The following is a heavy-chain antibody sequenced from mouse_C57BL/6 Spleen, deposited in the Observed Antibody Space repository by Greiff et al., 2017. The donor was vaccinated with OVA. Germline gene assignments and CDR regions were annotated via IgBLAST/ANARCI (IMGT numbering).Heavy chain of an antibody. CDR2: IDPEDGDT. D-gene: IGHD2-1*01. CDR1: GFNIKDYY. V-gene: IGHV14-1*01. Sequence: EVKLMESGAELVRPGASVKLSCTASGFNIKDYYMHWVKQRPEQGLEWIGRIDPEDGDTEYAPKFQGKATMTADTSSNTAYLQLSSLTSEDTAVYYCTGGNYVGYYAMDYWGQGTSVTVSS. J-gene: IGHJ4*01. CDR3: TGGNYVGYYAMDY.